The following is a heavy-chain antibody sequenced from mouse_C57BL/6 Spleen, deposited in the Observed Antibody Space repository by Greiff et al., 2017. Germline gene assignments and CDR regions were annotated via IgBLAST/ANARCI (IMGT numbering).Heavy chain of an antibody. CDR2: ISSGSSTI. J-gene: IGHJ4*01. D-gene: IGHD2-4*01. CDR3: ARGDYGPYYYAMDY. V-gene: IGHV5-17*01. Sequence: EVQVVESGGGLVKPGGSLKLSCAASGFTFSDYGMHWVRQAPEKGLEWVAYISSGSSTIYYADTVKGRFTISRDNAKNTLFLQMTSLRSEDTAMYYCARGDYGPYYYAMDYWGQGTSVTVSS. CDR1: GFTFSDYG.